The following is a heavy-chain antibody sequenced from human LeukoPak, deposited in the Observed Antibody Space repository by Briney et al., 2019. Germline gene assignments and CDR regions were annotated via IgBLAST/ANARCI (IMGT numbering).Heavy chain of an antibody. CDR2: RYHSGKT. CDR3: ARAWGSESFSSDY. Sequence: SQTLSLTCGVFGYSISGGYYWGWIRPPPGKGLEGIGIRYHSGKTYYNPSLKSRVTISIDTSKNQFSLKVTSVTAADTAVYYCARAWGSESFSSDYWGQGILVTVSS. CDR1: GYSISGGYY. V-gene: IGHV4-38-2*01. D-gene: IGHD3-10*01. J-gene: IGHJ4*02.